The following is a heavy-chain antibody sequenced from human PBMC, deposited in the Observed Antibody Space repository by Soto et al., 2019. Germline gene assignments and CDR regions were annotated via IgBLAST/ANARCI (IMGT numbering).Heavy chain of an antibody. CDR1: GFTFSSYG. J-gene: IGHJ4*02. CDR3: ATIPGPYYDILTGYYIPAYYFDY. V-gene: IGHV3-30*02. CDR2: IWYDGSNK. D-gene: IGHD3-9*01. Sequence: PGGSLRLSCAASGFTFSSYGMHWVRQAPGKGLEWVAVIWYDGSNKYYADSVKGRFTISRDNSKHTLYLQMNSLRSEDTAVYYCATIPGPYYDILTGYYIPAYYFDYWGQGTLVTVSS.